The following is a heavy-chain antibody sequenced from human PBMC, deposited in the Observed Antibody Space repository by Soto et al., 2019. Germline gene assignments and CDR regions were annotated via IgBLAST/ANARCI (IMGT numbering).Heavy chain of an antibody. V-gene: IGHV4-59*01. CDR3: ARDESSSSFRYNWFDP. D-gene: IGHD6-13*01. CDR2: IYYSGST. J-gene: IGHJ5*02. Sequence: PSETLSLTCTVSGGSISSYYWSWIRQPPGKGLEWIGYIYYSGSTNYNPSLKSRVTISVDTSKNQFSLKLSSVTAADTAVYYCARDESSSSFRYNWFDPRGQGTLVTVSS. CDR1: GGSISSYY.